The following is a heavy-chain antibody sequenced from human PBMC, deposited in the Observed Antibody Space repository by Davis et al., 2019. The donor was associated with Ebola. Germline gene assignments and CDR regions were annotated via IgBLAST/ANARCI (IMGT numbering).Heavy chain of an antibody. Sequence: PSETLSLTCTVSGGSISSYYWSWIRQPPGKGLEWIGYIYYSGSTYYNPSLKSRVTISVDTSKNQFSLKLSSVTAADTAVYYCARDLYYDFWSGYYDYWGQGTLVTVSS. D-gene: IGHD3-3*01. CDR1: GGSISSYY. CDR2: IYYSGST. J-gene: IGHJ4*02. V-gene: IGHV4-59*01. CDR3: ARDLYYDFWSGYYDY.